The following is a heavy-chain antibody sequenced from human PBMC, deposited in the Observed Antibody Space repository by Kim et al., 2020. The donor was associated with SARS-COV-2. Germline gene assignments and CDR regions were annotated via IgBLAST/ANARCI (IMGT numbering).Heavy chain of an antibody. CDR2: IWYDGSNK. J-gene: IGHJ4*02. Sequence: GGSLRLSCAASGFNFSSYGMHWVRQAPGKGLEWVAVIWYDGSNKYYADSVKGRFTISRDNSKNTLYLQMNSLRAEDTAVYYCARGTWITMVRGVSIFDYWGPRTLVTLSP. V-gene: IGHV3-33*01. CDR3: ARGTWITMVRGVSIFDY. CDR1: GFNFSSYG. D-gene: IGHD3-10*01.